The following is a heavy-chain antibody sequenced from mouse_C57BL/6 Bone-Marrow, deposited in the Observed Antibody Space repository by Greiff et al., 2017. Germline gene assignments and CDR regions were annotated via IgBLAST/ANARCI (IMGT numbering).Heavy chain of an antibody. CDR2: IYPRSGNT. Sequence: VQLQQSGAELARPGASVKLSCKASGYTFTSYGISWVKQRTGQGLEWIGEIYPRSGNTYYNEKFKGKATLTADKSSSTAYMELRGLTSEDSAVYFCARWGGSSPYYLDYWGQGTTLTVSS. CDR3: ARWGGSSPYYLDY. D-gene: IGHD1-1*01. CDR1: GYTFTSYG. V-gene: IGHV1-81*01. J-gene: IGHJ2*01.